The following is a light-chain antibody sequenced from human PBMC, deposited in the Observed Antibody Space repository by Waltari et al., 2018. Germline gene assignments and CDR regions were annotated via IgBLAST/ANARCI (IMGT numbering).Light chain of an antibody. J-gene: IGLJ3*02. CDR2: DVD. CDR1: SSDVGSHNY. Sequence: QSALTQPASVSGSPGQSTTISCTGTSSDVGSHNYVPWYQQHPGNAPKLLISDVDKRPSGVSFRFSGSKSGNTASLTISGLQPEDEADYYCSSYANSDTWVFGGGTKLTVL. V-gene: IGLV2-14*03. CDR3: SSYANSDTWV.